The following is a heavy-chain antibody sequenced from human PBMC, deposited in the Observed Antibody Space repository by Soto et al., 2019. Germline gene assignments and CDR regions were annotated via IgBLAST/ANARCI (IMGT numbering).Heavy chain of an antibody. CDR3: ARYQEAAAFND. V-gene: IGHV1-8*01. J-gene: IGHJ4*02. CDR1: GFPFTSLD. CDR2: MTPSGYI. Sequence: QVQLVQSGAEVRKPGASVKVSCKASGFPFTSLDINWVRQAPGQGLEWVGYMTPSGYIGFAQKFRGRVSMTRDASTSKVSMELSSLRSDDTAVYYCARYQEAAAFNDWGQGTLVTVAS. D-gene: IGHD6-25*01.